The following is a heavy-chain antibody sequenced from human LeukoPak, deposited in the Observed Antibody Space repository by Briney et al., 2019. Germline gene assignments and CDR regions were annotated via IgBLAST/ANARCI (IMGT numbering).Heavy chain of an antibody. CDR1: GFTFSSHG. J-gene: IGHJ4*02. D-gene: IGHD2-15*01. CDR2: IAHDGSDK. CDR3: ARGGPIYCSGDSCYPGDY. Sequence: GGSLRLSCVASGFTFSSHGIHWVRQAPGKGLEWVAVIAHDGSDKGYADSVKGRFTISRDNARNTLYLQMNSLRAEDTAVYYCARGGPIYCSGDSCYPGDYWGQGTLVTVSS. V-gene: IGHV3-30*04.